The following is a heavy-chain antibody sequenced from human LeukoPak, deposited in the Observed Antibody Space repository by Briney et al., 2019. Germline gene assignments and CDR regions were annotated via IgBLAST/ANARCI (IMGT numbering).Heavy chain of an antibody. V-gene: IGHV1-2*02. CDR3: ARDHYDFWSGYNWFDP. Sequence: GASVKVSCKASGYTFTVDYMHWGRQAPGHGLEWMGWINPNSGGTNYAQKFQGRVTMTKDTSISTAYMELSRLRSDDTAVYYCARDHYDFWSGYNWFDPWGQGTLVTVSS. D-gene: IGHD3-3*01. J-gene: IGHJ5*02. CDR2: INPNSGGT. CDR1: GYTFTVDY.